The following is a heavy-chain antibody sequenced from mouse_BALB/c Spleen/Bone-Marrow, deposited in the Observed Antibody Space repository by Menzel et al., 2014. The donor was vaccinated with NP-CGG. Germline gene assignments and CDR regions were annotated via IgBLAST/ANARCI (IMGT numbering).Heavy chain of an antibody. D-gene: IGHD2-4*01. CDR2: ISSGGSYT. CDR3: ARHDYAY. J-gene: IGHJ3*01. Sequence: EVNVVESGGGLVKPGGSLKLSCAASGFTFSSYAMSWVRQTPEKRLGWVATISSGGSYTYYPDSVKGRFTISRDNAKNTLYLQMSSLRSEDTAMYYCARHDYAYWGQGTLVTVSA. V-gene: IGHV5-9-3*01. CDR1: GFTFSSYA.